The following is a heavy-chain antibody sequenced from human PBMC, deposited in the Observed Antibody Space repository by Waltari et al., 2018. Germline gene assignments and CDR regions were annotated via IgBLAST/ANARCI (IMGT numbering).Heavy chain of an antibody. V-gene: IGHV3-74*01. CDR2: INGDGTKT. CDR3: GRDGSGYAGPSDY. D-gene: IGHD5-12*01. Sequence: EVQLVESGGGLVQPGGSLRLSCAASGFIFSSYWMHWVRQAPGKGLVGVSRINGDGTKTSYADSVKGRFTISRDNAKNTLYVEMNSLRADGTAVYYCGRDGSGYAGPSDYWGRGTLVTVSS. CDR1: GFIFSSYW. J-gene: IGHJ4*02.